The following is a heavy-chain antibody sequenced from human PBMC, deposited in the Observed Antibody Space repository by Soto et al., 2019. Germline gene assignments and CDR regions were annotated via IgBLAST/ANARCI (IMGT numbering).Heavy chain of an antibody. J-gene: IGHJ6*02. D-gene: IGHD2-2*01. CDR3: ATDRSGYCSSTSCLTVMDSMDV. Sequence: GGSLRLSCAASGFTFSSYGMHWVRQAPGKGLEWVAVIWYDGSNKYYADSVKGRFTISRDNSKNTLYLQMNSLRAEDTAVYYGATDRSGYCSSTSCLTVMDSMDVWGQGTTVTVSS. CDR2: IWYDGSNK. V-gene: IGHV3-33*01. CDR1: GFTFSSYG.